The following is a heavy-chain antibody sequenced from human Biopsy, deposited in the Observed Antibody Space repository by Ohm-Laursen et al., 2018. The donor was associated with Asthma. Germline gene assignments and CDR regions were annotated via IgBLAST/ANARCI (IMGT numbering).Heavy chain of an antibody. CDR2: IYYSGST. CDR3: ARFTASITIFGVVNNWFDP. J-gene: IGHJ5*02. V-gene: IGHV4-39*01. Sequence: SDTLSLTCTVSGGSISSSSYYWGWIRQPPGKGLEWIGSIYYSGSTYYNPSLKSRVTISVDTSKNQFSLKLSSATAADTAVYYCARFTASITIFGVVNNWFDPWGQGTLVTVSS. CDR1: GGSISSSSYY. D-gene: IGHD3-3*01.